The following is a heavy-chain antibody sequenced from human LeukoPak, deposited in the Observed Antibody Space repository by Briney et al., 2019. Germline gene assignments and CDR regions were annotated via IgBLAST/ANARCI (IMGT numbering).Heavy chain of an antibody. CDR1: GFTFSSYD. CDR3: ARAVAGKDYFDY. Sequence: PGGSLRLSCAASGFTFSSYDMHWVRQATGKGLEWVSAIGTAGDTYYPGSVKGRFTISRENAKNSLYLQMNSLRAGDTAVYYCARAVAGKDYFDYWGQGTLVTVSS. CDR2: IGTAGDT. D-gene: IGHD6-19*01. J-gene: IGHJ4*02. V-gene: IGHV3-13*01.